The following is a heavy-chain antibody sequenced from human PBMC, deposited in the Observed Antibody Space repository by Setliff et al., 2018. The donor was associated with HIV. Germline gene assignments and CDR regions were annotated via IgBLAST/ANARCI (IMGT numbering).Heavy chain of an antibody. V-gene: IGHV1-2*02. CDR2: INCNSGGT. J-gene: IGHJ4*02. Sequence: ASVKVSCKASGYSFTTYAISWVRQAPGQGLEWMGWINCNSGGTEYAQKLEGRVTMTRDRSISTAYMELSRLKSDDTAVYYCARAYTSGWYLELGLTYLDSWGQGTLVTVSS. D-gene: IGHD6-19*01. CDR1: GYSFTTYA. CDR3: ARAYTSGWYLELGLTYLDS.